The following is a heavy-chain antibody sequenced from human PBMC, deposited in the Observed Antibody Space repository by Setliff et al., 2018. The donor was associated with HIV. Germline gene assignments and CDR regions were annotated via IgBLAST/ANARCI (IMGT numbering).Heavy chain of an antibody. V-gene: IGHV1-18*01. D-gene: IGHD2-2*01. Sequence: ASVKVSCKASGYTFTSYGISWVRQAPGQGLEWMGWISAYNGNTNYAQKLQGRVTMTTDTSTSTAYMELRSLRSDDTAMYYCARGYCSSTSCYAYYYYYMDVWGKGTTVTVSS. CDR1: GYTFTSYG. CDR3: ARGYCSSTSCYAYYYYYMDV. J-gene: IGHJ6*03. CDR2: ISAYNGNT.